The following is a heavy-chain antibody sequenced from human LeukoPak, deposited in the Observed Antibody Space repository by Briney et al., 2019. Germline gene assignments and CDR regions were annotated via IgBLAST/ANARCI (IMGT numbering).Heavy chain of an antibody. Sequence: ASVKVSCEASGYTFTSYDINWVRQATGQGLEWMGWMNPNSGNTGYAQKLQGRVTMTTDTSTSTAYMELRSLRSDDTAVYYCARDHIAAAGKDYWGQGTLVTVSS. J-gene: IGHJ4*02. V-gene: IGHV1-8*01. CDR2: MNPNSGNT. D-gene: IGHD6-13*01. CDR1: GYTFTSYD. CDR3: ARDHIAAAGKDY.